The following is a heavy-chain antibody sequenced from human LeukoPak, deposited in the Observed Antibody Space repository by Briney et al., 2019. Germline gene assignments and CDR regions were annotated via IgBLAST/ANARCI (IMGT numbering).Heavy chain of an antibody. CDR3: ARGRIAAAGTYYFDY. J-gene: IGHJ4*02. Sequence: GASVKVSCKATGYTFTSYGITWVRQAPGQGLEWMGWISAYNGNTNYAQKFQGRVTMTTDTSTSTAYMELRSLRSDDTAVYYCARGRIAAAGTYYFDYWGQGTLVTVSS. CDR1: GYTFTSYG. V-gene: IGHV1-18*01. D-gene: IGHD6-13*01. CDR2: ISAYNGNT.